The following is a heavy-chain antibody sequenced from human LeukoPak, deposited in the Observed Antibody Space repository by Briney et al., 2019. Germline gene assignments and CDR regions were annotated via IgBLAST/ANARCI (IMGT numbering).Heavy chain of an antibody. CDR3: ARAGITMIVVVNPLNYFDY. D-gene: IGHD3-22*01. CDR1: GYTFTSYY. J-gene: IGHJ4*02. Sequence: ASVKVSCKASGYTFTSYYMHWVRQAPGQGLEWMGIINPSGGSTSYAQKFQGRVTITRDTSTSTVYMELSSLRSEDTAVYYCARAGITMIVVVNPLNYFDYWGQGTLVTVSS. V-gene: IGHV1-46*01. CDR2: INPSGGST.